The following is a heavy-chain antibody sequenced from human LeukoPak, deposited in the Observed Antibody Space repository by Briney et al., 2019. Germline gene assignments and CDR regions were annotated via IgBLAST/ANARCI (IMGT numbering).Heavy chain of an antibody. CDR1: GFTFSNYA. CDR3: AKDSAFGLPRAFDI. CDR2: ITGGGGST. J-gene: IGHJ3*02. Sequence: GGSLRLSCAASGFTFSNYAMSWVRQAPGKGLEWVSAITGGGGSTYYADSVKGRFTISRDNSKNTLYLQMNSLRAEDTAVYYCAKDSAFGLPRAFDIWGQGTMVTVSS. D-gene: IGHD3/OR15-3a*01. V-gene: IGHV3-23*01.